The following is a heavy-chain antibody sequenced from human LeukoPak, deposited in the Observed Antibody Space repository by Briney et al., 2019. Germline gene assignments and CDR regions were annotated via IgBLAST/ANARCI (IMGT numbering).Heavy chain of an antibody. D-gene: IGHD2-2*01. CDR1: GYTFSDYD. CDR3: ASGEIPFDY. J-gene: IGHJ4*02. V-gene: IGHV1-8*01. CDR2: MNPNSGNT. Sequence: ASVKVSCKASGYTFSDYDVNWVRQAPEQGLEWMGWMNPNSGNTGYAQKFQGRVTMTRNTSISTAYMELSSLRSEDTAVYYCASGEIPFDYWGQGTLVTVSS.